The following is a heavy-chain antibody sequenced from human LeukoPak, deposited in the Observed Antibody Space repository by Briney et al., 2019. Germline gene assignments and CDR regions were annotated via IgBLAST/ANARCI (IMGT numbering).Heavy chain of an antibody. CDR1: GFTFSSYW. Sequence: GSLRLSCAASGFTFSSYWMSWVRQAPGKGLEWVANIKQDGSEKYYVDSVKGRFTISRDNAKNSLYLQMNSLRVEDTAVYYCARSGTLWSSLDYWGQGTLVTVSS. V-gene: IGHV3-7*01. CDR3: ARSGTLWSSLDY. D-gene: IGHD2-21*01. CDR2: IKQDGSEK. J-gene: IGHJ4*02.